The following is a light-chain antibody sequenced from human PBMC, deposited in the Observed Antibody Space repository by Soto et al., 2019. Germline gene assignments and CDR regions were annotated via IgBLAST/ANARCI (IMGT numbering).Light chain of an antibody. Sequence: DIQMTQSPSSLSASVGDRVTITCRASQSISSYLNWYQQKPGKAPKLLIYAASSLQSGVPSRFSGRGSGTDFTLTISSLQPEDFATYYCQQSYSTPPNPFGQGTRLEIK. CDR1: QSISSY. CDR2: AAS. CDR3: QQSYSTPPNP. V-gene: IGKV1-39*01. J-gene: IGKJ5*01.